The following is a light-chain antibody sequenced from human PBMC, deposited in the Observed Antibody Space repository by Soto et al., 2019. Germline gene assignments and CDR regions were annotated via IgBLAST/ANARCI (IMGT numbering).Light chain of an antibody. Sequence: DIVLTQSPATLSLSPGERATLSCRASEILYNFLAWYQHRPGQVPRLLISDAFNRAPGVPARFNGSGSGTDFTLTISSLEPEDFAVYYCQHRTKWPLTFGGGTMVDIK. CDR2: DAF. J-gene: IGKJ4*01. V-gene: IGKV3-11*01. CDR3: QHRTKWPLT. CDR1: EILYNF.